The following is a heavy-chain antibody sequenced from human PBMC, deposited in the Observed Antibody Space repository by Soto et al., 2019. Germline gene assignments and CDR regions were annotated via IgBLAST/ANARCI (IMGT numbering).Heavy chain of an antibody. V-gene: IGHV1-3*01. J-gene: IGHJ4*02. Sequence: QVQVLQSGAEVKKPGASVKVSCKASEYTFTSYTMHWVRQAPGQRLEWMGWINGGNGNTKYSQKFKGRVTITRDTSASPAYMELSSLRSDDTAVYYCARELQGLYYFDYWGQGTLVTVSS. CDR3: ARELQGLYYFDY. CDR2: INGGNGNT. D-gene: IGHD4-4*01. CDR1: EYTFTSYT.